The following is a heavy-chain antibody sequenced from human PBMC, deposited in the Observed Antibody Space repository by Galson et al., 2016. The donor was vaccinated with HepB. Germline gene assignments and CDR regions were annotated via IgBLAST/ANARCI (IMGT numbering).Heavy chain of an antibody. CDR3: AVHMAIIKSLEY. CDR2: IDPSDSFT. V-gene: IGHV5-10-1*01. CDR1: GYSFTGYW. J-gene: IGHJ4*02. Sequence: QSGAEVKKPGESLRISCKGSGYSFTGYWISWVRQMPGKGLEWMGTIDPSDSFTNYGPSFEGHVTISADKSISTAYLYWSSLKASDTAVYYCAVHMAIIKSLEYWGQGTLVTVSS. D-gene: IGHD5-24*01.